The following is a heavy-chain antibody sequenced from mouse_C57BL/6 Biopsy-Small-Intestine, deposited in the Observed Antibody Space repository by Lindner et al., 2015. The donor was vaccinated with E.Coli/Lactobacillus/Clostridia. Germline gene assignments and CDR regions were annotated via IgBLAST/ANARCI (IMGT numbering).Heavy chain of an antibody. Sequence: VQLQESGPELVKPGASVKMSCKASGYTFTSYVIHWVKQKPGQVLEWIGYINPFNDATKYNEKFKGKATLTSDKSSSTAYMELSSLTSEDSAVYYCARDYYDGSYGAMDSWGQGTSVTVSS. CDR1: GYTFTSYV. J-gene: IGHJ4*01. CDR3: ARDYYDGSYGAMDS. V-gene: IGHV1-14*01. D-gene: IGHD1-1*01. CDR2: INPFNDAT.